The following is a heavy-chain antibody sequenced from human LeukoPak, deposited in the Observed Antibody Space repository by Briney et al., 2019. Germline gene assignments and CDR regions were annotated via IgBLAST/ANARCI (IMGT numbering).Heavy chain of an antibody. Sequence: PSETLSLTCAVPGDSIKSSKYFWAWIRQTTDKGLEWIGSVDDSGTAYYIASRKSRLTMSVDTSKNHLSLRLTSVTAADTALYYCVRHGYRVYAWLYYYMDVWGKGTTVTVSS. CDR3: VRHGYRVYAWLYYYMDV. V-gene: IGHV4-39*02. D-gene: IGHD5/OR15-5a*01. CDR1: GDSIKSSKYF. CDR2: VDDSGTA. J-gene: IGHJ6*03.